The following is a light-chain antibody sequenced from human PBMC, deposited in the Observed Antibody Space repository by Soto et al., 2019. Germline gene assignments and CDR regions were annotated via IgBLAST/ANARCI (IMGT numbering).Light chain of an antibody. Sequence: EVALTQSPGTLSLSPGASATLSCRASRNIANDYLTWYQQKPGQSPRVLIYDASTRATGIPDRFSGSGSGTDFTLIISRLEPEDSAVYYCQQYGGSPWTFGQGTKVDIK. CDR3: QQYGGSPWT. CDR2: DAS. CDR1: RNIANDY. J-gene: IGKJ1*01. V-gene: IGKV3-20*01.